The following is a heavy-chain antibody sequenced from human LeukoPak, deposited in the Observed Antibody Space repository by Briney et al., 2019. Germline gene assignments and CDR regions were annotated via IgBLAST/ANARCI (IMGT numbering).Heavy chain of an antibody. Sequence: GGSLRLSCAASGLTFSSYGMHWVRQAPGKGLEWVAFIRYDGSNKYYADSVKGRFTISRDNSKNTLYLQMNSLRAEDTAVYYCAKSRLGLGNYYYYMDVWGKGTTVTISS. V-gene: IGHV3-30*02. CDR2: IRYDGSNK. CDR1: GLTFSSYG. J-gene: IGHJ6*03. D-gene: IGHD6-19*01. CDR3: AKSRLGLGNYYYYMDV.